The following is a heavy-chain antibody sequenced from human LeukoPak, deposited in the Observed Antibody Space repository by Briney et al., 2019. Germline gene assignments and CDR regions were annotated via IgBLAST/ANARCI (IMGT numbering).Heavy chain of an antibody. Sequence: GGSLRLSCAASGFTVSSNYMSWVRQAPGKGLEWVSVIYSGGSTYYADSVKGRFTISRDNSRNTLYLQMNSLRTEDTAVYYCARDGPPYSSSWSYYFDFWGQGTLVTVSS. CDR1: GFTVSSNY. J-gene: IGHJ4*02. CDR3: ARDGPPYSSSWSYYFDF. D-gene: IGHD6-13*01. V-gene: IGHV3-53*05. CDR2: IYSGGST.